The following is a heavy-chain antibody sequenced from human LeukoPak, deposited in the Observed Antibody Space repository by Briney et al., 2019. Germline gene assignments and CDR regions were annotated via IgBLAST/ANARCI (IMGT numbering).Heavy chain of an antibody. D-gene: IGHD6-19*01. CDR3: AKAGIGVVGYFDY. J-gene: IGHJ4*02. CDR1: GFTFSSYA. V-gene: IGHV3-23*01. CDR2: ISGSSEST. Sequence: GGSLRLSCAASGFTFSSYAMSWVRQAPGKGLEWVSGISGSSESTYYADSVKGRFTISRDDSKNTLYLQMNSLRDEDTALYYCAKAGIGVVGYFDYWGQRTLVTVSS.